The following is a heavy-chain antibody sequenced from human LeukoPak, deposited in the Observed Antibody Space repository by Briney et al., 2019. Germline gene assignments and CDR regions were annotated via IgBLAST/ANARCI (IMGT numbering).Heavy chain of an antibody. CDR1: GFTFSSYG. J-gene: IGHJ4*02. CDR3: AKERDSSSWHRPVDY. Sequence: GGSLRLSCAASGFTFSSYGMHWVRQAPGKGLEWVAFIRYDGSNKYYADSVKGRFTISRDNSKNTLYLQMNSLRAEDTAVYYCAKERDSSSWHRPVDYWGQGTLVTVSS. D-gene: IGHD6-13*01. CDR2: IRYDGSNK. V-gene: IGHV3-30*02.